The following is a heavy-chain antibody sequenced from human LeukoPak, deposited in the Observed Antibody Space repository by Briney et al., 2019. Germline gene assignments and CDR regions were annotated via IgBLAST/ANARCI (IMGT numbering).Heavy chain of an antibody. Sequence: SETLSLTCTVSGVSISGYYWSWIRQPAGKGLEWIGRNYISGSTNYNPSLKSRVTLSVDSSKNQFSLKVNSVTAADTAVYYCAREHNTAWHYDFWGQGILVTVSS. CDR3: AREHNTAWHYDF. CDR2: NYISGST. D-gene: IGHD1-1*01. J-gene: IGHJ4*02. CDR1: GVSISGYY. V-gene: IGHV4-4*07.